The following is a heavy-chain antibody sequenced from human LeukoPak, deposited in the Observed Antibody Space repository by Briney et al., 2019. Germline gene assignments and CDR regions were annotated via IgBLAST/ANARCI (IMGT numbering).Heavy chain of an antibody. J-gene: IGHJ2*01. CDR1: GFTFSSYS. V-gene: IGHV3-21*01. CDR2: ISTSSDYI. D-gene: IGHD2-2*01. Sequence: GGSLRLSCVASGFTFSSYSMNWVRQAPGKGLECVSSISTSSDYINYADSVKGRFTISRDNVKNSLYLQMNSLRAEDKAVYYCAREVGYCSGTSCYEYFDLWGRGTLVTVSS. CDR3: AREVGYCSGTSCYEYFDL.